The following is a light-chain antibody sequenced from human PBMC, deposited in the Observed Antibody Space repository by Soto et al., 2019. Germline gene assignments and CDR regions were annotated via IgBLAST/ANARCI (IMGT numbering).Light chain of an antibody. CDR1: NYNIGNNH. J-gene: IGLJ1*01. V-gene: IGLV1-40*01. CDR3: QSYDSSLSGV. Sequence: QSVLTQPPSVSAAPGQKVTISCSGSNYNIGNNHVSWYQQLPGTAPKLLIYGNSNRPSGVPDRFSGSKSGTSASLAITGLQAEDEADYYCQSYDSSLSGVFGSGTKVTVL. CDR2: GNS.